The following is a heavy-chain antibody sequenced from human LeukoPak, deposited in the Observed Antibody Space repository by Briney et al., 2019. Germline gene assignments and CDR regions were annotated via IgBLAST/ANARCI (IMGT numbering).Heavy chain of an antibody. CDR3: ARAGYYDSSGTKGFDY. D-gene: IGHD3-22*01. J-gene: IGHJ4*02. CDR2: ISSSNSYI. Sequence: GGSLRLSCAASGFTFSSYSMNWVRQAPGKGLEWVSSISSSNSYIYYADSVKGRFTISRDNAKNSVYLQMNSMRAEDTAVYYCARAGYYDSSGTKGFDYWGRGTLVTVSS. CDR1: GFTFSSYS. V-gene: IGHV3-21*01.